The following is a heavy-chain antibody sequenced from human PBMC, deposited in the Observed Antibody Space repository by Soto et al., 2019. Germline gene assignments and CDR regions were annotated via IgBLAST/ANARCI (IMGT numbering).Heavy chain of an antibody. CDR3: AKDRSLWLDGFDI. V-gene: IGHV3-9*01. J-gene: IGHJ3*02. Sequence: EVQLVESGGGLVQPGRSLRLSCAASGFRFNRHGMYWVRQAPGKGLEWVSGISYNSDGIGYADSVKGRFTISRDDVRNSLYLQMNSLRADDTALYYCAKDRSLWLDGFDIWGQGTMVTVSS. CDR2: ISYNSDGI. D-gene: IGHD5-12*01. CDR1: GFRFNRHG.